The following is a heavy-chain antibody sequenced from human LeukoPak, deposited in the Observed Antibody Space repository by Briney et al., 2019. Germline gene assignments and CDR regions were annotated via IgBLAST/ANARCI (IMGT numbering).Heavy chain of an antibody. V-gene: IGHV3-30*04. CDR3: AKASGKLAAVPFDY. CDR1: GFTFSNYA. J-gene: IGHJ4*02. CDR2: ISYDGRDT. Sequence: GGSLRLSCAASGFTFSNYAMHWVRQAPGKGPEWVAFISYDGRDTAYADSVKGRFTISRDNSKNTLYLQMNSLRAEDTAVYYCAKASGKLAAVPFDYWGQGTLVTVSS. D-gene: IGHD6-25*01.